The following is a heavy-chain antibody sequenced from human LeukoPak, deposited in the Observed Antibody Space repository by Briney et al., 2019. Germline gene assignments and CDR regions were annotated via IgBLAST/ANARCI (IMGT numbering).Heavy chain of an antibody. Sequence: GGSLRLSCAASGFTFSSYDMHWVRPATGKGLEWVSAIGTAGDTYYPGSVKGRFTISRENAKNSLYLQMNSLRAGDTAVYYCARGAKYDYYDSSGFPDYWGQGTLDTVSS. V-gene: IGHV3-13*01. D-gene: IGHD3-22*01. CDR1: GFTFSSYD. CDR2: IGTAGDT. CDR3: ARGAKYDYYDSSGFPDY. J-gene: IGHJ4*02.